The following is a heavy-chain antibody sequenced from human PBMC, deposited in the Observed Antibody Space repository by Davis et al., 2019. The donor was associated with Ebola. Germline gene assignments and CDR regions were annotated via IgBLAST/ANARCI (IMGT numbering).Heavy chain of an antibody. CDR1: GGSFSSHP. D-gene: IGHD3-9*01. Sequence: SVKVSCKTSGGSFSSHPISWVRQAPRQGLEWMGGIIPIFDTPHYAQKFRGRITITADASTSTAYMELSSLRSEDTATYFCARDFDGGNYYFDYWGPGTPVTGSS. J-gene: IGHJ4*02. CDR3: ARDFDGGNYYFDY. V-gene: IGHV1-69*13. CDR2: IIPIFDTP.